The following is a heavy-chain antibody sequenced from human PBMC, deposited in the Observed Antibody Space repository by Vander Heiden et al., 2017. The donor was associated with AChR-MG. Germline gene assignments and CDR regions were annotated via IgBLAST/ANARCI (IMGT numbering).Heavy chain of an antibody. CDR1: GGTFSDYV. J-gene: IGHJ4*02. D-gene: IGHD2-21*02. CDR2: IITIYGTA. CDR3: ARSPSREVVTATRFDY. V-gene: IGHV1-69*12. Sequence: QVQLVQSGAEAKKSRSSVKVSCKAAGGTFSDYVINRVGQAPGQGLEWKGGIITIYGTAKYAQKSQGKVTITADESTSTAYMELSSLGSEDTAVYYCARSPSREVVTATRFDYWGQGTLVTVSS.